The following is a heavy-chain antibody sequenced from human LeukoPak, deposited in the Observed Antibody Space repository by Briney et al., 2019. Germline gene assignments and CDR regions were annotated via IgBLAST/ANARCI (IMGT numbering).Heavy chain of an antibody. CDR3: ARGLSTVTTAFGY. J-gene: IGHJ4*02. Sequence: SETLSLTCAVYGGSFRGYYWSWIRQPPGKGLEWIGEINHSGSTNYNPSLKSRVTISVDTSKNQFSLKLSSVTAADTAVYYCARGLSTVTTAFGYWGQGTLVTVSS. CDR1: GGSFRGYY. CDR2: INHSGST. V-gene: IGHV4-34*01. D-gene: IGHD4-17*01.